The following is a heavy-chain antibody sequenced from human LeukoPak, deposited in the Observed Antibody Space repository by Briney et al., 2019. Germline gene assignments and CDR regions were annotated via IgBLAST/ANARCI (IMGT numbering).Heavy chain of an antibody. CDR3: ARDVRYCSGGSCSYYFDY. J-gene: IGHJ4*02. CDR2: ISSSSSYI. D-gene: IGHD2-15*01. Sequence: GGSLRLSCAASGFTFSSYSVNWVRQAPGKGLEWVSSISSSSSYIYYADSVEGRFTISRDNAKNSLYLQMNSLRAEDTAVYYCARDVRYCSGGSCSYYFDYWGQGTLVTVSS. CDR1: GFTFSSYS. V-gene: IGHV3-21*01.